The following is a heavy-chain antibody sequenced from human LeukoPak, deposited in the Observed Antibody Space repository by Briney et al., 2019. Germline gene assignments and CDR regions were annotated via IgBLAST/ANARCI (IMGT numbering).Heavy chain of an antibody. J-gene: IGHJ5*02. V-gene: IGHV3-23*01. CDR3: AREQGLEFMLGPRGPEWTPYTWFDP. Sequence: GGSLRLSCAASGFTFSSYAMSWVRQAPGKGLEWVSAISGSGGSTYYAGSVKGRFTISRDNSKNTLYLQMNSLRAEDTAVYYCAREQGLEFMLGPRGPEWTPYTWFDPWGQGTLVTVSS. CDR1: GFTFSSYA. CDR2: ISGSGGST. D-gene: IGHD3-3*02.